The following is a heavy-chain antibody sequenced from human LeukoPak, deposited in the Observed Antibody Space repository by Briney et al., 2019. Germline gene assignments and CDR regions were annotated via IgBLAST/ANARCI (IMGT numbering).Heavy chain of an antibody. CDR2: ISSDGSST. J-gene: IGHJ5*02. CDR3: ARGVGYCSSTSCYWWFDP. CDR1: GFTFDDYA. Sequence: GRSLRLSCAASGFTFDDYAMHWVRQAPGKGLEWVSRISSDGSSTSYADSVKRRFTISRDNAKNTLYLQMNSLRAEDTAVYYCARGVGYCSSTSCYWWFDPWGQGTLVTVSS. V-gene: IGHV3-74*01. D-gene: IGHD2-2*01.